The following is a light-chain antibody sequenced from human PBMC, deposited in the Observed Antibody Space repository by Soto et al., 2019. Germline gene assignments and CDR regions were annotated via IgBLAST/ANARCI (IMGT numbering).Light chain of an antibody. CDR3: QQRNSYPRT. Sequence: DIQMTQSPSSLSASVGDRVTITCRASQSISSYLNWYQQKPGKAPNLLTSAASTLQSVVPSRFSGSGSETEFTLTITSLQPEDSATYYCQQRNSYPRTFGQGTKVDIK. CDR1: QSISSY. J-gene: IGKJ2*01. V-gene: IGKV1-9*01. CDR2: AAS.